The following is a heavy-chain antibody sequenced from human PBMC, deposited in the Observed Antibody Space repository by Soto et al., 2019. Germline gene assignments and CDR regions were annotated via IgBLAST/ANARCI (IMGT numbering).Heavy chain of an antibody. J-gene: IGHJ6*02. CDR2: IDPSDSYT. D-gene: IGHD2-2*01. CDR1: GYSFTSYW. V-gene: IGHV5-10-1*01. CDR3: ARHVTCSSTSCPHYYYGMDV. Sequence: PGESLKISCKGSGYSFTSYWISWVRQMPGKGLEWMGRIDPSDSYTNYSPSFQGHVTISADKSISTAYLQWSSLKASDTAMYYCARHVTCSSTSCPHYYYGMDVWGQGTTVTVSS.